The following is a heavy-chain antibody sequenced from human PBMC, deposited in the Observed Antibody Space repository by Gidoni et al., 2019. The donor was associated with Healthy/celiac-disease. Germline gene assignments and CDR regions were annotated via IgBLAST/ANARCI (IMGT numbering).Heavy chain of an antibody. CDR1: GFTFSCYG. CDR3: ARGRITMVRGSHLDYFDY. V-gene: IGHV3-33*01. Sequence: VQLVESGGGVGQPGRSLRPSCAASGFTFSCYGVRWVRQAPGKGLDWVAVIWYDGSNNYYADSVKGRFTISRDKSKNTLYLQMNSLRAEYTAVYYCARGRITMVRGSHLDYFDYWVQGTLVTVSS. CDR2: IWYDGSNN. J-gene: IGHJ4*02. D-gene: IGHD3-10*01.